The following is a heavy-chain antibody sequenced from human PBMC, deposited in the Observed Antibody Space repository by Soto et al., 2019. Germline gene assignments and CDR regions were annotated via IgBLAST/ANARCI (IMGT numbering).Heavy chain of an antibody. V-gene: IGHV4-59*01. D-gene: IGHD3-16*02. Sequence: SETLSLTCTVSGGSISSYYWSWIGLPPGKGLEWIGYIYYSGSTNYNPSLKSRVTISVDTSKNQFSLKLSSVTAADTAVYYCARMRNYDYIWGSYRYSFDYWGQGTLVTVS. J-gene: IGHJ4*02. CDR2: IYYSGST. CDR1: GGSISSYY. CDR3: ARMRNYDYIWGSYRYSFDY.